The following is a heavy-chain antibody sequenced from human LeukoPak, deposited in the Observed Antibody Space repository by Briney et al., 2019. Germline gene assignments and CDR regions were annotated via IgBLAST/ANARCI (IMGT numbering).Heavy chain of an antibody. D-gene: IGHD5-24*01. CDR1: GDSISSNYY. V-gene: IGHV4-38-2*02. CDR2: VHHSGST. CDR3: ARDSVEMARIYYFDY. J-gene: IGHJ4*02. Sequence: SETLSLTCIVSGDSISSNYYWGWIRPPPGKGLEWIGSVHHSGSTYYDPSLKSRVTISIDTSKNQFSLKLTSVTAADTAVYYCARDSVEMARIYYFDYWGQGTLVTVSS.